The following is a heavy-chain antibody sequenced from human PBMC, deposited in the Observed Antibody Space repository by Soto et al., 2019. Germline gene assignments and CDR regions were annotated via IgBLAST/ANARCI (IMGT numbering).Heavy chain of an antibody. Sequence: ASVKVSCKASGYTFTSYGISWVRQAPGQGLEWMGWISAYNGNTNYAQKLQGRVTMTTDTSTSTAYMELRSLRSDDTAVYYCARSHKPYYYDSSGYFTYWGQGTLVTVSS. V-gene: IGHV1-18*01. CDR1: GYTFTSYG. CDR2: ISAYNGNT. CDR3: ARSHKPYYYDSSGYFTY. J-gene: IGHJ4*02. D-gene: IGHD3-22*01.